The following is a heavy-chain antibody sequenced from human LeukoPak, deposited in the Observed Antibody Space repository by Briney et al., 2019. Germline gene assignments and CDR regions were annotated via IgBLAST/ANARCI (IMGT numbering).Heavy chain of an antibody. CDR2: ISGSSSYI. CDR3: AREPYSSGSNGMDV. CDR1: GFTFSSYS. V-gene: IGHV3-21*01. Sequence: GGSLRLSCAASGFTFSSYSMNWVRQAPGKGLEWVSSISGSSSYIFYADSVKGRFTISRDNAKNSLYLQMNSLRAEDTAVYYCAREPYSSGSNGMDVWGQGTTVT. J-gene: IGHJ6*02. D-gene: IGHD6-19*01.